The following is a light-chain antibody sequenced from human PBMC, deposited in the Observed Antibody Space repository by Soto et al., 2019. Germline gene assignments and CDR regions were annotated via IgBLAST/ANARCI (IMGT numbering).Light chain of an antibody. Sequence: SYELTQPPSVSVAPGQTATISCGGNNVGSKVVHWYQQKPGQAPVLVVYDDTYRPSGIPERFSGSNSGNTATLTISRVEAGDEADYYCQVWHIGSYRVSGGGTKLTVL. J-gene: IGLJ3*02. CDR3: QVWHIGSYRV. V-gene: IGLV3-21*02. CDR1: NVGSKV. CDR2: DDT.